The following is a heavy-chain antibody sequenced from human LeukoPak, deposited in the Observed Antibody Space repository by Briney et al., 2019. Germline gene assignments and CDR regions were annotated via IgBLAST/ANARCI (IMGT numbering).Heavy chain of an antibody. J-gene: IGHJ6*02. V-gene: IGHV3-73*01. CDR3: TRHPIPYYYDSSGYRYGMDV. CDR1: GFTFSGSA. Sequence: GGSLKLSCAASGFTFSGSAMHWVRQASGKGLEWVGRIRSKANSYATAYAASVKGRFTISRDDSKNTAYLQMNSPKTEDTAVYYCTRHPIPYYYDSSGYRYGMDVWGQGTTVTVSS. D-gene: IGHD3-22*01. CDR2: IRSKANSYAT.